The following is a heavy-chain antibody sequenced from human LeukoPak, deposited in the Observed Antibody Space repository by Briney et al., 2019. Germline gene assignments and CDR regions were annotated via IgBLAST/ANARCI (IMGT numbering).Heavy chain of an antibody. CDR3: AKVQTPMLRYFDWSHNN. Sequence: PGGSLRLSCAASGFTFSSYGMHWVRQAPGKGLEWVAFIRYDGSNKYYADSVKGRFTISRDNSKNTLYLQMNSLRAEDTAVYYCAKVQTPMLRYFDWSHNNWGQGTLVTVSS. CDR2: IRYDGSNK. V-gene: IGHV3-30*02. CDR1: GFTFSSYG. D-gene: IGHD3-9*01. J-gene: IGHJ4*02.